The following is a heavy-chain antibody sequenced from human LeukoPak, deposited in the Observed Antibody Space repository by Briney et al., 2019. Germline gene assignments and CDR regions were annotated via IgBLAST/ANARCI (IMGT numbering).Heavy chain of an antibody. V-gene: IGHV3-48*02. CDR1: GFTFSFYW. CDR3: ARIRYGGYHFEY. CDR2: ISSGSSTI. Sequence: PGGSLRLSCAASGFTFSFYWMHWVRQAPGKGLEWISYISSGSSTIYYAASVKGRFTVSRDNAKNSLYLQMNSLRDEDAAVYYCARIRYGGYHFEYWGQGTLVTVSS. D-gene: IGHD5-12*01. J-gene: IGHJ4*02.